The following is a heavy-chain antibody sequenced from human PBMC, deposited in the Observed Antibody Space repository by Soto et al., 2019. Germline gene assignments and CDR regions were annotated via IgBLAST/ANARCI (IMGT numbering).Heavy chain of an antibody. CDR1: GGTISSYA. D-gene: IGHD6-13*01. J-gene: IGHJ4*02. Sequence: SVKVSCKASGGTISSYAISWVRQAPGQGLEWMGGIIPIFGTANYAQKFQGRVTITADESTSTAYMELSSLRSEDTAVYYCARDELPSIAAAGTERTVTGWGQGTLVTVSS. V-gene: IGHV1-69*13. CDR2: IIPIFGTA. CDR3: ARDELPSIAAAGTERTVTG.